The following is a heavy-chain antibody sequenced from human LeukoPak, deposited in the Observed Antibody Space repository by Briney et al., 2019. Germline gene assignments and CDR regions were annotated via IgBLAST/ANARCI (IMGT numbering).Heavy chain of an antibody. CDR1: GYSITSGYY. J-gene: IGHJ4*02. D-gene: IGHD3-22*01. CDR3: AREGWYYYDSSGYYFD. CDR2: ILHSGST. Sequence: SETLSLTCAVSGYSITSGYYWGWIRQPPGMGLEWIGSILHSGSTYYNPSLKSRVTMSVDTSKNQFSLKLSSVTAADTAVYYCAREGWYYYDSSGYYFDWGQGTLVTVSS. V-gene: IGHV4-38-2*02.